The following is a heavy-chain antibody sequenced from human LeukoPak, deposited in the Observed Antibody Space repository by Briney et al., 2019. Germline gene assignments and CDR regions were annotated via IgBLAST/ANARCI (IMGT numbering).Heavy chain of an antibody. CDR1: GHIFSGYY. CDR2: INTNSGST. Sequence: ASLTVSCKASGHIFSGYYMHWVRQAPGQGLEWMAWINTNSGSTKYAQKFQGRVTLTWDTSSSTVYMELNRLRFDDTATYYCASWAYNFYYYYYMDVWGKGTTVTVSS. J-gene: IGHJ6*03. D-gene: IGHD1-1*01. V-gene: IGHV1-2*02. CDR3: ASWAYNFYYYYYMDV.